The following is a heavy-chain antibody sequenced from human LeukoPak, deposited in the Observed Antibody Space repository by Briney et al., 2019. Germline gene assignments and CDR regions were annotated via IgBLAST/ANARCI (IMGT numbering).Heavy chain of an antibody. D-gene: IGHD6-13*01. V-gene: IGHV4-59*01. J-gene: IGHJ3*02. CDR3: ARGRSSWFNDAFDI. CDR2: IYYSGST. CDR1: GGSISSYY. Sequence: SETLSLTCTVSGGSISSYYWSWIRQPPGKGLEWIGYIYYSGSTNYNPSLKSRVTISVDTSKNQFSLKLSSVTAADTAVYYCARGRSSWFNDAFDIWGQGTMVTVSS.